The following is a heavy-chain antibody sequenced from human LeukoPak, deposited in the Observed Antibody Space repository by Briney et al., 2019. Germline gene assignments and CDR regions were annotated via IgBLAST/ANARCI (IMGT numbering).Heavy chain of an antibody. CDR3: ARVRAYDILTGYYSDTFDY. CDR2: INNDGSST. D-gene: IGHD3-9*01. Sequence: GGPLRLSCAASGFTFSSYWMHWVRQAPGKGLLWVSRINNDGSSTSYADSVKGRFTISRDNAKNTLYLQMNSLRAEDTAVYYCARVRAYDILTGYYSDTFDYWGQGTLVTVSS. V-gene: IGHV3-74*01. J-gene: IGHJ4*02. CDR1: GFTFSSYW.